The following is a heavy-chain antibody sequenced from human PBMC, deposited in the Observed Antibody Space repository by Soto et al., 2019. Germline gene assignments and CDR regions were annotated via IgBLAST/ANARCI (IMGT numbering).Heavy chain of an antibody. D-gene: IGHD2-21*02. J-gene: IGHJ4*02. Sequence: SETLSLTCTVSGVSIVSSDSYWSWIRQLPGKGLEWIGYTYYSGTTYYNPSLESRVAISIDTSKKQFYLRLRSVTAADTAVYYCAREKLTYCGGDCKFFDYWGQGSLVTVSS. CDR3: AREKLTYCGGDCKFFDY. V-gene: IGHV4-31*03. CDR2: TYYSGTT. CDR1: GVSIVSSDSY.